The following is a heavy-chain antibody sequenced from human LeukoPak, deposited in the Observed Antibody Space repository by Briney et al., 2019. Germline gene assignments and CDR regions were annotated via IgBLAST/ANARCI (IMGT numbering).Heavy chain of an antibody. CDR2: ISAYNGNT. CDR3: ARDSGGFYCSGGSCYSGGDDY. J-gene: IGHJ4*02. D-gene: IGHD2-15*01. CDR1: GYTFTGYY. Sequence: ASVKVSCKASGYTFTGYYIHWVRQAPGQGLEWMGWISAYNGNTNYAQKLQGRVTMTTDTSTSTAYMELRSLRSDDTAVYYCARDSGGFYCSGGSCYSGGDDYWGQGTLVTVSS. V-gene: IGHV1-18*04.